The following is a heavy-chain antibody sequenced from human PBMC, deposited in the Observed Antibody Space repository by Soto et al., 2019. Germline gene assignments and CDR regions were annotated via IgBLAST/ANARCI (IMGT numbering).Heavy chain of an antibody. CDR1: GFTFSSYG. V-gene: IGHV3-33*01. CDR3: AREGITMIPTDGMDV. J-gene: IGHJ6*02. D-gene: IGHD3-22*01. CDR2: IWYDGSNK. Sequence: PGGSLRLSCAASGFTFSSYGMHWVRQAPGKGLEWVAVIWYDGSNKYYADSVKGRFTISRDNSKNTLYLQMNSLRAEDTAVYYCAREGITMIPTDGMDVWGQGTTVTVSS.